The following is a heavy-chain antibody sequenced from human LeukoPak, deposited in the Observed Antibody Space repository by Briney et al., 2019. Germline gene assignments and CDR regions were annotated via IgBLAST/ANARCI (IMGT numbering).Heavy chain of an antibody. CDR3: ATAAVVAFGGVIVPYYFDY. Sequence: PSETLSLTCIVSGYSISSGYYWGWIRQPPGKGLEWIGSMYHSGSTYYNPSLKSRVTISVDTSKNQFSLKLNSVTAADTAVYYCATAAVVAFGGVIVPYYFDYWGQGTLVTVSS. D-gene: IGHD3-16*02. CDR2: MYHSGST. V-gene: IGHV4-38-2*02. CDR1: GYSISSGYY. J-gene: IGHJ4*02.